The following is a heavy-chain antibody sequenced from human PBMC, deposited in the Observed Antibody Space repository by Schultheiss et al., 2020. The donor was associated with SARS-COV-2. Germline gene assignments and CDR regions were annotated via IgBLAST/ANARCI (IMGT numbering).Heavy chain of an antibody. Sequence: GGSLRLSCAASGFTFSSYSMNWVRQAPGKGLEWVSSISSSGSTIYYADSVKGRFTISRDNAKNSLYLQMNSLRAEDTAVYYCARDLPISSYYYGMDVWGQGTTVTVSS. V-gene: IGHV3-48*04. CDR1: GFTFSSYS. CDR2: ISSSGSTI. CDR3: ARDLPISSYYYGMDV. J-gene: IGHJ6*02.